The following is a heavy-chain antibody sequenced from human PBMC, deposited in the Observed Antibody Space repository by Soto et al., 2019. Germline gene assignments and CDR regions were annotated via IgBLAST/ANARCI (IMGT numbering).Heavy chain of an antibody. Sequence: QVQLVESGGGVVQPGNSLRLSCAGSGFPFSAEAMHWVRQAPGKGLEWVAAISYDGNNKNHADSVKGRFTVSRDNSKNTLYLQLSSLRPEDTAVYYCARDYSSGWCLDYWGQGSLVTVSS. V-gene: IGHV3-30-3*01. J-gene: IGHJ4*02. D-gene: IGHD6-13*01. CDR3: ARDYSSGWCLDY. CDR2: ISYDGNNK. CDR1: GFPFSAEA.